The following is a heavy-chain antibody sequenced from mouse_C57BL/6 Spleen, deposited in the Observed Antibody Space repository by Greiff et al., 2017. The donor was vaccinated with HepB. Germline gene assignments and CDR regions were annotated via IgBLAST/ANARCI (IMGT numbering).Heavy chain of an antibody. V-gene: IGHV5-17*01. CDR2: ISSGSSTI. Sequence: EVQLVESGGGLVKPGGSLKLSCAASGFTFSDYGMHWVRQAPEKGLEWVAYISSGSSTIYYADTVKGRFTISRDNAKNTLFLQMTSLRSEDTAMYYCARPLYYYGSSGYFDVWGTGTTVTVSS. J-gene: IGHJ1*03. D-gene: IGHD1-1*01. CDR3: ARPLYYYGSSGYFDV. CDR1: GFTFSDYG.